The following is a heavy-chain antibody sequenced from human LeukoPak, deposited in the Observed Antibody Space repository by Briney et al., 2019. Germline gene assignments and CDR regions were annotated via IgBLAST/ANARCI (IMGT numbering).Heavy chain of an antibody. CDR1: GFTFSSYW. CDR2: IKQDGSEK. Sequence: QPGGSLRLSCAASGFTFSSYWMSWVRQAPGKGLEWVANIKQDGSEKYYVDSVKGRFTISRDNAKNSLYLQMHSLRAEDTAVYSCARVIAAAGMLGTRYYYYGMDVWGQGTTVTVSS. D-gene: IGHD6-13*01. CDR3: ARVIAAAGMLGTRYYYYGMDV. J-gene: IGHJ6*02. V-gene: IGHV3-7*01.